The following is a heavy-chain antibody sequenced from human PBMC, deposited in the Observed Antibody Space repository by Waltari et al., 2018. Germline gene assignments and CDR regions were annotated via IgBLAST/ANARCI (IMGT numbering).Heavy chain of an antibody. CDR2: IRYDGTTA. Sequence: QVQLVESGGGGVQPGGSLRLAWAPSGVPFRIFSFNCVRQSPARGLEWVAFIRYDGTTAYYADSVLGRFTVSRDNSDNKSHLQMNSLRPEDTAVYYCVKDGDYSLPAYDAFDIWGPGTMVSVSS. CDR1: GVPFRIFS. V-gene: IGHV3-30*02. J-gene: IGHJ3*02. D-gene: IGHD4-17*01. CDR3: VKDGDYSLPAYDAFDI.